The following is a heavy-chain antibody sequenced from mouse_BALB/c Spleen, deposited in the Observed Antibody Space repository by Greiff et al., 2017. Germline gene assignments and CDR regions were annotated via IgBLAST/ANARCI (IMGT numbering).Heavy chain of an antibody. CDR3: TIWYHAMDY. Sequence: QVQLQQSGAELVRPGASVKLSCKASGYTFTSYWINWVKQRPGQGLEWIGNIYPSDSYTNYNQKFKDKATLTVDKSSSTAYMQLSSPTSEDSAVYYCTIWYHAMDYWGQGTSVTVSS. CDR1: GYTFTSYW. D-gene: IGHD2-1*01. J-gene: IGHJ4*01. CDR2: IYPSDSYT. V-gene: IGHV1-69*02.